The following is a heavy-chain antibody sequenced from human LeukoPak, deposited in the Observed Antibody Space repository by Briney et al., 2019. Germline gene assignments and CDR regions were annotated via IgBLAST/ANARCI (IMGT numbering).Heavy chain of an antibody. D-gene: IGHD6-19*01. CDR1: GGSIGRDY. V-gene: IGHV4-59*08. CDR3: AKYGNSGWVIDS. CDR2: IYYNGAT. J-gene: IGHJ4*02. Sequence: PSETLSLTCTVSGGSIGRDYWTWIRQPPGKGLEYIGYIYYNGATNYNPSLKSRVTISVDTSKNQFSLKLSSVTAADTAVYFCAKYGNSGWVIDSWGQGNLATVSS.